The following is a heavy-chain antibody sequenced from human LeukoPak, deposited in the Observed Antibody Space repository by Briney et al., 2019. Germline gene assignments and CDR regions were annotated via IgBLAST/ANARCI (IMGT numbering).Heavy chain of an antibody. V-gene: IGHV3-7*01. J-gene: IGHJ3*02. CDR1: GFSFSNPW. CDR2: IKKDGSEK. CDR3: ASQDSNNAFEI. Sequence: PGGSLRLSCAASGFSFSNPWMSWVRQAPGKGLEWVANIKKDGSEKIYGDSVKGRLTISRDNAKSSLFLQMNSLRPEDTAVYYCASQDSNNAFEIWGQGTKVTVSS. D-gene: IGHD3-22*01.